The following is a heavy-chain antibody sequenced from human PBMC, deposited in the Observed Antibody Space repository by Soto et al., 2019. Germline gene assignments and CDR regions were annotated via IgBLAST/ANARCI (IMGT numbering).Heavy chain of an antibody. V-gene: IGHV1-3*01. CDR3: ARDHCSSTSCSPGWFDP. CDR1: GYAFTSYA. J-gene: IGHJ5*02. CDR2: INAGNGNT. Sequence: ASVKVSCKASGYAFTSYAMHWVRQAPGQRLEWMGWINAGNGNTKYSQKFQGRVTITRDTSASTAYMELSSLRSEDTAVYYCARDHCSSTSCSPGWFDPWGQGTLVTVSS. D-gene: IGHD2-2*01.